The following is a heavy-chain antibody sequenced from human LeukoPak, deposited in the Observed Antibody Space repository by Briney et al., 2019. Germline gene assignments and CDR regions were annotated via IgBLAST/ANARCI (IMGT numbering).Heavy chain of an antibody. CDR3: ARGSNEYSSSPVDY. CDR2: IYYRGST. J-gene: IGHJ4*02. V-gene: IGHV4-59*01. Sequence: SETLSLTCAVSGGPLTSYYWSWIRQPPGKGLEWIRFIYYRGSTNYNPSLESRVTISVDTSKNRFSLKLSSVTAADTAVYYCARGSNEYSSSPVDYWGQGTLVTVSS. CDR1: GGPLTSYY. D-gene: IGHD6-6*01.